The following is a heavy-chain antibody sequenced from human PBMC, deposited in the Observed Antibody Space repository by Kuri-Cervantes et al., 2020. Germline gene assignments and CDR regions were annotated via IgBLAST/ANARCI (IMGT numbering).Heavy chain of an antibody. CDR2: ISYDGSNK. CDR3: ASSRKDYDILTGYYESYYFDY. J-gene: IGHJ4*02. CDR1: GFTFSSYA. V-gene: IGHV3-30-3*01. Sequence: GGSLRLSCAASGFTFSSYAMHWVRQAPGKGLEWVAVISYDGSNKYYADSVKGRFTISRDNSKNMLYLQMNSLRAEDTAVYYCASSRKDYDILTGYYESYYFDYWGQGTLVTVSS. D-gene: IGHD3-9*01.